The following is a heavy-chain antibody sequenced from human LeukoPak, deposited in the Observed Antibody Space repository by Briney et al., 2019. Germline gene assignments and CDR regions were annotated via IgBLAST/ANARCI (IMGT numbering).Heavy chain of an antibody. CDR1: GYTFTSNW. V-gene: IGHV5-51*01. CDR2: IYPGDSDT. Sequence: GESLKISCKASGYTFTSNWIGWVREMPERGLEWMGIIYPGDSDTRYSPSLQGQVTISADKSISTAYLQWSSLKASDTAVYYCARPTSRDIDYWGQGTLVTVSS. D-gene: IGHD3-10*01. CDR3: ARPTSRDIDY. J-gene: IGHJ4*02.